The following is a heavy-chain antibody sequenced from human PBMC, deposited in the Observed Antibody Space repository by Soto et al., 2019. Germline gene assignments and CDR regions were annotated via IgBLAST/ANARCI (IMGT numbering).Heavy chain of an antibody. CDR1: GGSFSGYY. Sequence: PSETLSLTCAVYGGSFSGYYWSWIRQPPGKGLEWIGEINHSGSTNYNPSLKSRVTIPVDTSKNQFSLKLSSVTAADTAVYYCARFGPSSVPFEPAEDYYHYVMDFWGQGTTVTVSS. D-gene: IGHD6-19*01. CDR3: ARFGPSSVPFEPAEDYYHYVMDF. CDR2: INHSGST. J-gene: IGHJ6*02. V-gene: IGHV4-34*01.